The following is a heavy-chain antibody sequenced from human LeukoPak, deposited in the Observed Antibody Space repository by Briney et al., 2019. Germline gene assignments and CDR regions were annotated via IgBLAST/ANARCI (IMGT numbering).Heavy chain of an antibody. D-gene: IGHD2-15*01. CDR2: ISGSGGST. Sequence: GGSLRLSCAASGFTFSSYGMSWVRQAPGKGLEWVSAISGSGGSTYYADSVKGRFTISRDNSKNTLYLQMNSLRAEDTAVYYCTRLQGSIYVDYWGQGTLVTVSS. CDR1: GFTFSSYG. CDR3: TRLQGSIYVDY. J-gene: IGHJ4*02. V-gene: IGHV3-23*01.